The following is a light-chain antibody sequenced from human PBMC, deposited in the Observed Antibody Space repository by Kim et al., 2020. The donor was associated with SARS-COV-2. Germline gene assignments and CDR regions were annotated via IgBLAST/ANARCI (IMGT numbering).Light chain of an antibody. Sequence: SASVGDRVTITWRASQSISSWLAWYQQQPGKAPKLLIYKASSLESGVPSRFSGGGSGTEFTLTISSLQPDDFATYYCQQYNSYAYTFGQGTKLEI. CDR3: QQYNSYAYT. CDR1: QSISSW. J-gene: IGKJ2*01. V-gene: IGKV1-5*03. CDR2: KAS.